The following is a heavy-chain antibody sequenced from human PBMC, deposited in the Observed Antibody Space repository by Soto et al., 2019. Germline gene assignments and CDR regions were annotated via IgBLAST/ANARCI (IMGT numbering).Heavy chain of an antibody. Sequence: QVQLVQSGAEVKKPGASVKVSCKASGYSFATYGFSWVRQAPGQGLECVGWISAHNGDTHYSQKFQGRDTLTTDTSTNTGYMELRSLTSDDTAVYFCATEPIYYNDGSGYYPLGPWGQGTLVTVSS. CDR2: ISAHNGDT. V-gene: IGHV1-18*04. CDR3: ATEPIYYNDGSGYYPLGP. CDR1: GYSFATYG. D-gene: IGHD3-22*01. J-gene: IGHJ5*02.